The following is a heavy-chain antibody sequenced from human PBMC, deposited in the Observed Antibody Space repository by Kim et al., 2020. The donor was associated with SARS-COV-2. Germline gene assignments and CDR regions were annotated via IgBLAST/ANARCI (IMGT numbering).Heavy chain of an antibody. Sequence: SETLSLTCAVYGGSFSGYYWSWIRQPPGKGLEWIGEINHSGSTNYNPSLKSRVTISVDTSKNQFSLKLSSVTAADTAVYYCARSSRRTPDDYWGQGTLVTVSS. CDR3: ARSSRRTPDDY. CDR2: INHSGST. J-gene: IGHJ4*02. CDR1: GGSFSGYY. D-gene: IGHD6-13*01. V-gene: IGHV4-34*01.